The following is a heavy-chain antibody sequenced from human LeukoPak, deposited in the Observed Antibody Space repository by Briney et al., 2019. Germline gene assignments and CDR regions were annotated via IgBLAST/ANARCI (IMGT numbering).Heavy chain of an antibody. Sequence: GGSLRLSCAATGFTVSSNYMSWVRQAPGKGLVWVARINIDGSSTYYADSVKGRFTISRDNAKNTVNLQMNSLRAEDTAVYYCTRDLVGATSDFWGQGTLVTVSS. D-gene: IGHD1-26*01. CDR3: TRDLVGATSDF. V-gene: IGHV3-74*01. J-gene: IGHJ4*02. CDR1: GFTVSSNY. CDR2: INIDGSST.